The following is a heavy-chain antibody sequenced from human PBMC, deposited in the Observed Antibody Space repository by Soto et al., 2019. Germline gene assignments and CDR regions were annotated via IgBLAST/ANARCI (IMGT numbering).Heavy chain of an antibody. Sequence: EVQLVESGGGLVQPGMSLRLSCAASGFTFDDYVLHWVRQAPGKGLEWVSGISWNSGSIAYADSVKGRFTISRDNATNSLYLQMNSLRTEDTALYYCAKDKFMAPEPGCTSEEGCFDSWGQGTLVTVSS. V-gene: IGHV3-9*01. CDR2: ISWNSGSI. CDR3: AKDKFMAPEPGCTSEEGCFDS. CDR1: GFTFDDYV. J-gene: IGHJ4*02. D-gene: IGHD2-2*01.